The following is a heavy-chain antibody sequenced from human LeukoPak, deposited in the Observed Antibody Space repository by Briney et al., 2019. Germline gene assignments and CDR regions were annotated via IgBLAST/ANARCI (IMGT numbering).Heavy chain of an antibody. CDR2: IWYDGSDK. D-gene: IGHD2/OR15-2a*01. J-gene: IGHJ6*02. Sequence: PGESLRLSCVTSGFTFSASGMHWVRQAPGKGLEWVALIWYDGSDKYYGDSVKDRFTISRDTSKNTLYLQMNSLRSEDTAVYYCARDLSYGMVVWGQGTTVTVSS. CDR1: GFTFSASG. V-gene: IGHV3-33*01. CDR3: ARDLSYGMVV.